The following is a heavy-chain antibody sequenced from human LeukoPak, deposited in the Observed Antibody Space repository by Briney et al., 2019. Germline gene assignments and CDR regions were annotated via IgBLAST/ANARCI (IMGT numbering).Heavy chain of an antibody. CDR1: GYTFTGYY. V-gene: IGHV1-2*02. J-gene: IGHJ5*02. CDR2: INPNSGGT. Sequence: ASVKVSCKASGYTFTGYYMHWVRQAPGQGLEWMGWINPNSGGTNYAQKFQGRVTMTRDTSISTAYMELSRLRSDDTAVYYCARDTPKGRWLENWFDPWGQGTLVTVSS. D-gene: IGHD6-19*01. CDR3: ARDTPKGRWLENWFDP.